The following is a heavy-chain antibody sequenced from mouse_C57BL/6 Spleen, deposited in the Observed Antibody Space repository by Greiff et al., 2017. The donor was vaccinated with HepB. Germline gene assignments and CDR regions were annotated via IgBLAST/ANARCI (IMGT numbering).Heavy chain of an antibody. CDR1: GFTFSDYG. CDR3: ARRHGSPYYFDY. V-gene: IGHV5-17*01. J-gene: IGHJ2*01. Sequence: EVQLQESGGGLVKPGGSLKLSCAASGFTFSDYGMHWVRQAPEKGLEWVAYISSGSSTIYYADTVKGRFTISRDNAKNTLFLQMTSLRSEDTAMYYCARRHGSPYYFDYWGQGTTLTVSS. CDR2: ISSGSSTI. D-gene: IGHD1-1*01.